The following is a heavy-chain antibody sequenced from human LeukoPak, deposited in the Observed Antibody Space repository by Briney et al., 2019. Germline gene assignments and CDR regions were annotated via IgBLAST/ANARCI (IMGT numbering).Heavy chain of an antibody. V-gene: IGHV3-23*01. D-gene: IGHD4-17*01. CDR2: IKGSGGGA. CDR3: GRDPNGDYVGAFEF. CDR1: GFTFSNYA. J-gene: IGHJ3*01. Sequence: GGSLRLSCEASGFTFSNYALTWVRQAPGKGLEWVSSIKGSGGGASYGDSVKGRFTVTRDNSRGTVYLQMNSLRAEDTAVYYCGRDPNGDYVGAFEFWGQGTLVTVSS.